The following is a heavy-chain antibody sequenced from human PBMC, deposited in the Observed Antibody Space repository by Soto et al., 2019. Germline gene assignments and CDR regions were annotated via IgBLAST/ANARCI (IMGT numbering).Heavy chain of an antibody. D-gene: IGHD3-10*01. V-gene: IGHV4-31*03. Sequence: QVQLQESGPGLVKPSQTLSLTCTVSGGSVSSGGFYWSWIRQHPGKGLEWVGYIFYSGTTYYKPSLKSRVVISLDTSKNQFALRLSSVTAADTAVYYCARVIRPLIRGLGNFDIWGQGTMVTVSS. CDR2: IFYSGTT. CDR3: ARVIRPLIRGLGNFDI. J-gene: IGHJ3*02. CDR1: GGSVSSGGFY.